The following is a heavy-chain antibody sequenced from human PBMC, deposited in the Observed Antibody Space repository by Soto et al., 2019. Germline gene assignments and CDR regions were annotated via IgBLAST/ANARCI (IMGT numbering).Heavy chain of an antibody. Sequence: GESLKISCKGSGYSFTSYWIGWVRQTPGKGLEWMGIIYPGDSDTRYSPSFQGQVTISADKSISTAYLQWSSLKASDTAMYYCARHRPGVLRYFDWLDYGMDVWGQGTTVTVSS. D-gene: IGHD3-9*01. CDR1: GYSFTSYW. CDR3: ARHRPGVLRYFDWLDYGMDV. V-gene: IGHV5-51*01. CDR2: IYPGDSDT. J-gene: IGHJ6*02.